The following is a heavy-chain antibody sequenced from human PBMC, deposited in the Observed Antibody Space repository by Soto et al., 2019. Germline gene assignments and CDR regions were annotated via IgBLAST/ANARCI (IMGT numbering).Heavy chain of an antibody. D-gene: IGHD3-10*02. Sequence: EVQLLESGGDLVQPGGSLRLSCVASGFTFLNYDMHWVRQAPGKGLEWVAGISGSGGTFDANSVRGRFTISKDDSKNTLYLQMNSLSCEDTALYYWAKDRQCSGPDFDLWGRGTLVTVSS. V-gene: IGHV3-23*01. CDR2: ISGSGGT. CDR3: AKDRQCSGPDFDL. J-gene: IGHJ2*01. CDR1: GFTFLNYD.